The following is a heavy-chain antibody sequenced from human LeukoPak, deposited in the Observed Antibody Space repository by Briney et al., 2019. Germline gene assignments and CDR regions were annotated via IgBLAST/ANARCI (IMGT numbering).Heavy chain of an antibody. CDR3: AREDYYDSSGYDY. CDR1: GFTFSSYS. Sequence: GGSLRLSCAASGFTFSSYSMNWVRQAPGKGLEWVSSISSRSSYIYYADSVKGRFTISRDNAKNSLYLQMNSLRVEDTAVYYCAREDYYDSSGYDYWGQGTLVTVSS. J-gene: IGHJ4*02. CDR2: ISSRSSYI. D-gene: IGHD3-22*01. V-gene: IGHV3-21*06.